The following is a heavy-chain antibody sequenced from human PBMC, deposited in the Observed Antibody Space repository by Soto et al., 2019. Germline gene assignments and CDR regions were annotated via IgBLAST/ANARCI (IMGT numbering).Heavy chain of an antibody. V-gene: IGHV4-59*01. Sequence: PSETLSLGFTVSVATISRFDWGWLRTPTGKGLEWIGYVYDTVSTKYNPSLKSRVTISVDTSKNQFSLKLNSVTAADTAVYYCARAPREHMQQLWCFDPWGQGTLVTVSS. CDR2: VYDTVST. J-gene: IGHJ5*02. CDR3: ARAPREHMQQLWCFDP. CDR1: VATISRFD. D-gene: IGHD6-13*01.